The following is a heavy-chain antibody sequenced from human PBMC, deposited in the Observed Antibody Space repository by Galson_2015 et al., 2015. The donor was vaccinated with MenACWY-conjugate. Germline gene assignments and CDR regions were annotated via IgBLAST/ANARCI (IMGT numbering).Heavy chain of an antibody. V-gene: IGHV5-51*01. CDR3: ARHPPGGRGMDV. CDR1: GYNFITYW. D-gene: IGHD1-26*01. Sequence: QSGAEVKKPGESLQISCRGSGYNFITYWIGWVRQLPGKGLEWVGLFSPIDSKTRYSTAFEGQVTISADKSISTAYLQWNSLQASDTAMYYCARHPPGGRGMDVWGQGTTVTVSS. J-gene: IGHJ6*02. CDR2: FSPIDSKT.